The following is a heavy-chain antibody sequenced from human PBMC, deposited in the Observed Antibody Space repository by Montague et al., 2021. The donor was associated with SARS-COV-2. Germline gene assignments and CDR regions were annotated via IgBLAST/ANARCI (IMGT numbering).Heavy chain of an antibody. J-gene: IGHJ4*02. CDR1: GFTFDDYC. CDR2: ISRSGDST. Sequence: SLRLSCAVSGFTFDDYCMGWVRQAPGKGLEWVSGISRSGDSTAYXYSLKVRFTISRDNAKNSLYLQMNSLRVEDTAFYHCSRGGGMIRGVVDFWGQGILVSVSS. V-gene: IGHV3-20*01. D-gene: IGHD3-10*01. CDR3: SRGGGMIRGVVDF.